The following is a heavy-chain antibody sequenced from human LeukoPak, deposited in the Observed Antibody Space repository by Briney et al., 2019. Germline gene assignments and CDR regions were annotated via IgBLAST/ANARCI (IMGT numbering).Heavy chain of an antibody. CDR1: GFTFDTYE. D-gene: IGHD6-19*01. CDR3: TRGRGSGWSEYYDY. J-gene: IGHJ4*02. CDR2: ISRGGFEI. V-gene: IGHV3-48*03. Sequence: GGSLRLSCVGSGFTFDTYEMNWVRQAPGKGLEWLSFISRGGFEIHYAAYVEGRFTISRDDAKDTLYLQMNSLRAEDTAVYYCTRGRGSGWSEYYDYWGQGTLVTVSS.